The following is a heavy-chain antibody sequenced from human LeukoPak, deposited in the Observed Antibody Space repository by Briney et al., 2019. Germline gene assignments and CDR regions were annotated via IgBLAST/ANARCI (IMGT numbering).Heavy chain of an antibody. CDR3: ARGAPLVLIGFSGMDV. Sequence: PSETLSLTCAVYGGSFSGYYWSWIRQPPGKGLEWIGEINHSGSTNYNPSLKSRVTISVDTSKDQFSLKLSSVTAADTAVYYCARGAPLVLIGFSGMDVWGKGTTVTVSS. D-gene: IGHD2-15*01. J-gene: IGHJ6*04. CDR1: GGSFSGYY. CDR2: INHSGST. V-gene: IGHV4-34*01.